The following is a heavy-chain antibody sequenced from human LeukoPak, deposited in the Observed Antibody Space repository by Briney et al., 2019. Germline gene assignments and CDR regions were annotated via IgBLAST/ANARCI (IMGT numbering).Heavy chain of an antibody. Sequence: GESLKISCNGSGYSFTTYWIGWVRQMPGKGLEWMGAIYPRDSDTTYSPSLQGQVTISADKSINTAYLQWSSLRASDTAMYYCATSESQTRFDYWGQGTPVTVSS. D-gene: IGHD1/OR15-1a*01. CDR1: GYSFTTYW. V-gene: IGHV5-51*01. CDR3: ATSESQTRFDY. CDR2: IYPRDSDT. J-gene: IGHJ4*02.